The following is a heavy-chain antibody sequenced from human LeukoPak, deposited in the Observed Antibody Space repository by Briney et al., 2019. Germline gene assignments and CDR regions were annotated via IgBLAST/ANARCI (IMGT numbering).Heavy chain of an antibody. V-gene: IGHV3-7*01. CDR3: ARGWYDILTGWYYFDY. D-gene: IGHD3-9*01. CDR1: GFTFSSYW. Sequence: GGSLRLSCAASGFTFSSYWMSWVRQAPGKGPEWVANIKQDGSEKYYVDSVKGRFTISRDNAKNSLYLQMNSLRAEDTAVYYCARGWYDILTGWYYFDYWGQGTLVTVSS. CDR2: IKQDGSEK. J-gene: IGHJ4*02.